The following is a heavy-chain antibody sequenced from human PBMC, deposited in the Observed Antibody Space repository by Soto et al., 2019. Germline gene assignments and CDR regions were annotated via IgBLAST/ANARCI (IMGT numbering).Heavy chain of an antibody. CDR3: ARDRGGLGGVVIIRNYYYGMDV. V-gene: IGHV3-48*03. D-gene: IGHD3-3*01. CDR2: ISSSGSTI. J-gene: IGHJ6*02. Sequence: EVQLVESGGGLVQPGGSLRLSCAAPGFTFSSYEMNWVRQAPGKGLEWVSYISSSGSTIYYADSVKGRFTISRDNAKNSLYRQMNSLRAEDTAVYYCARDRGGLGGVVIIRNYYYGMDVWGQGTTVTVSS. CDR1: GFTFSSYE.